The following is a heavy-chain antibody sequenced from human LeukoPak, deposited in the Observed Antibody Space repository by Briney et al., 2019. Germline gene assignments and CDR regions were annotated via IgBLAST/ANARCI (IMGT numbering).Heavy chain of an antibody. Sequence: ASVKVSCKASGYTFTSYDINWVRQATGQGLEWMGWMNPNSGNTGYAQKFQGRVTITRNTSISTAYMEPSSLRSEDTAVYYCAIYCSSTSCYNRALDYWGQGTLVTVSS. CDR2: MNPNSGNT. J-gene: IGHJ4*02. V-gene: IGHV1-8*03. D-gene: IGHD2-2*02. CDR1: GYTFTSYD. CDR3: AIYCSSTSCYNRALDY.